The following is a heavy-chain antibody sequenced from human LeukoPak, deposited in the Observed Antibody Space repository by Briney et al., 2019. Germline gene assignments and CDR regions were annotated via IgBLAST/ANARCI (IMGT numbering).Heavy chain of an antibody. V-gene: IGHV3-23*01. CDR1: GFSFTTYA. Sequence: PGGSLRLSCAPSGFSFTTYAMSWVRQAPGKGLEWVSGISGSGGNTYYADSVNGRFTISRDNSNNTLYLQMNSLRAEDTAVYYCARHSRGRWYVFDYWGQGTLVTVSS. J-gene: IGHJ4*02. CDR2: ISGSGGNT. D-gene: IGHD6-13*01. CDR3: ARHSRGRWYVFDY.